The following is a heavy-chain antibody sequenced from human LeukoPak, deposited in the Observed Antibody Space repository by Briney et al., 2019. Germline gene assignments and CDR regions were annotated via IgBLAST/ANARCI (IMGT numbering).Heavy chain of an antibody. CDR2: ISSSSIYI. D-gene: IGHD3-22*01. Sequence: GGSLRLSCAGSGFTFSSYSMNWVRQAPGKGLEWVSSISSSSIYIYDADSVKGRFTISGDNYKNTLYLQMNSLRAEDTGVYYCALKPSGYFNFDYWGQGTLMTVSS. J-gene: IGHJ4*02. CDR1: GFTFSSYS. V-gene: IGHV3-21*04. CDR3: ALKPSGYFNFDY.